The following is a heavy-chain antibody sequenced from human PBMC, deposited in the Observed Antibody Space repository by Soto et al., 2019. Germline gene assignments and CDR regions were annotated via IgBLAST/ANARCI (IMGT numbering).Heavy chain of an antibody. D-gene: IGHD3-3*01. CDR1: GYSISSGYY. Sequence: SETLSLTCAVSGYSISSGYYWGWIRQPPGKGLEWIGGIYHSGGTYYNPSLKSRVTISVDTSKNQFSLKLSSVTAADTAVYYCATGLRFLPYYYGMDVWGQGTTVTVSS. V-gene: IGHV4-38-2*01. J-gene: IGHJ6*02. CDR2: IYHSGGT. CDR3: ATGLRFLPYYYGMDV.